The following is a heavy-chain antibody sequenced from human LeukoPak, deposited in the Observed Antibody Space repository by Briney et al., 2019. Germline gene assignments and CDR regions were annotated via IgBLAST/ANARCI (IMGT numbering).Heavy chain of an antibody. CDR2: IIPIFGTA. J-gene: IGHJ5*02. V-gene: IGHV1-69*13. D-gene: IGHD6-13*01. Sequence: SVKVSCTASGGTFSSYAISWVRQAPGQGLEWMGGIIPIFGTANYAQKFQGRVTITADESTSTAYMELSSLRSEDTAVYYCARDRSPYSSSWSKFDPWGQGTLVTVSS. CDR1: GGTFSSYA. CDR3: ARDRSPYSSSWSKFDP.